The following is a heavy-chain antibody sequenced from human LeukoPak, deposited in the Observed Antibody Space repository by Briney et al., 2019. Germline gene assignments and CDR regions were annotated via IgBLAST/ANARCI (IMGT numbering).Heavy chain of an antibody. J-gene: IGHJ4*02. CDR3: ARDRGGSRFGGFDY. Sequence: GRSLRLSCAASGFTFSSYGMHWVRQAPGKGLQWVAVISYDGTEKYYADSVKGRFTISRDNSKNTVYLQMNSLRAEDTAVYYCARDRGGSRFGGFDYWGQGTLVTVSS. CDR2: ISYDGTEK. V-gene: IGHV3-30*03. D-gene: IGHD1-26*01. CDR1: GFTFSSYG.